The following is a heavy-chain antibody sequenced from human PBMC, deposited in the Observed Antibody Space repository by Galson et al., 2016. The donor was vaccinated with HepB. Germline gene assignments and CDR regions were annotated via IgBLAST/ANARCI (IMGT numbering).Heavy chain of an antibody. D-gene: IGHD6-13*01. J-gene: IGHJ5*02. CDR2: VYFSGST. V-gene: IGHV4-59*01. Sequence: KGLEWIGYVYFSGSTNYNPSLKSRVTISVDTSKNQFSLKLSSVTAADTAVYYCARARPGYSSTWFSNWFDPWGLGTLVTVSS. CDR3: ARARPGYSSTWFSNWFDP.